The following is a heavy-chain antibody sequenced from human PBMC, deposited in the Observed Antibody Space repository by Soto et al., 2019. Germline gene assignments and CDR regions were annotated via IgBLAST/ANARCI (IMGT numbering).Heavy chain of an antibody. D-gene: IGHD3-22*01. J-gene: IGHJ4*01. V-gene: IGHV1-69*13. CDR3: ARGPAYYYDSSGPKTYFDY. CDR2: IIPIFGTA. CDR1: GCTFSSYA. Sequence: SVKVSCKASGCTFSSYAISWVRQAPGQGLEWMGGIIPIFGTANYAQKFQGRVTITADESTSTAYMELSSLRSEDTAVYYCARGPAYYYDSSGPKTYFDYWGHGTLVTVSS.